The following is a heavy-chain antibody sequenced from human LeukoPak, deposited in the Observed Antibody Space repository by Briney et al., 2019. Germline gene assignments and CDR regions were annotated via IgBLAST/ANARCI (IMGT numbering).Heavy chain of an antibody. Sequence: GSVRLSCAASGFTFSSYAMSWVRQAPGKGLEWVSAISGSGGSTYYADSVKGRFTISRDNSKNTLYLQMNSLRAEDTAVYYCAKLKGGDIVVVPAARLPDYWGQGTLVTVSS. V-gene: IGHV3-23*01. CDR1: GFTFSSYA. CDR3: AKLKGGDIVVVPAARLPDY. J-gene: IGHJ4*02. D-gene: IGHD2-2*01. CDR2: ISGSGGST.